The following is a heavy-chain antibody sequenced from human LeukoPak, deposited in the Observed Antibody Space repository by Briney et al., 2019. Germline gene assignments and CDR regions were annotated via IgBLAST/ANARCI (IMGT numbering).Heavy chain of an antibody. V-gene: IGHV4-39*01. CDR1: GGSIGSSSYH. D-gene: IGHD2-2*01. J-gene: IGHJ6*03. CDR3: ARQNMRYYYMDV. Sequence: PSETLSLTCTVSGGSIGSSSYHWGWIRQPPGKGLEWIGSIYYSGSTYYNPSLKSRVTISVDTSKNQFSLKLSSVTAADTAVFYCARQNMRYYYMDVWGKGTTVTVSS. CDR2: IYYSGST.